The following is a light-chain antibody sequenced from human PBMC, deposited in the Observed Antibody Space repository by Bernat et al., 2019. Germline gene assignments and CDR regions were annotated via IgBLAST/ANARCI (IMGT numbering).Light chain of an antibody. CDR2: DAL. Sequence: DIVLTQSPDILSLSPGERATLSCRASENVVTKLAWYQQKPGQAPRLLIHDALRRPTDIPDRFSGSGSGTDFTLTISRVEPEDFAVYYCQQHRRSYTFGQGTLLEI. V-gene: IGKV3-20*01. CDR1: ENVVTK. J-gene: IGKJ2*01. CDR3: QQHRRSYT.